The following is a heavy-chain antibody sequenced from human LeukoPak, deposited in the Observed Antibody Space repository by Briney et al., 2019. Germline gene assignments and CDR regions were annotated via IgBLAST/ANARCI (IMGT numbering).Heavy chain of an antibody. J-gene: IGHJ4*02. V-gene: IGHV4-59*01. Sequence: PSETLSLTCTVSGGSISNYYWSWIRQPPGKGLEWIGYIYNSVRTNYNPSLRSRVTISAGTSKNQFYLKLSSVTAADTAVYYCARGYYYWGQGTLVTVSS. D-gene: IGHD1-1*01. CDR1: GGSISNYY. CDR3: ARGYYY. CDR2: IYNSVRT.